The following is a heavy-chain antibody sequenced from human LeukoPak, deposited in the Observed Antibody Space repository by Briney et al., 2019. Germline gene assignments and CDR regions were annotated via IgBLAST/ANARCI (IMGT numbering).Heavy chain of an antibody. J-gene: IGHJ2*01. CDR3: ARETTYYYGSGTQIYFDL. CDR2: IYSGGST. V-gene: IGHV3-66*01. Sequence: GGSLRLSWAASGFTVSSNYMSWVRQAPGKGLEWVAVIYSGGSTYYADSVKGRFTISRDNSKNALYLQMNSLRAEDTAVYYCARETTYYYGSGTQIYFDLWGRGTLVTVSS. D-gene: IGHD3-10*01. CDR1: GFTVSSNY.